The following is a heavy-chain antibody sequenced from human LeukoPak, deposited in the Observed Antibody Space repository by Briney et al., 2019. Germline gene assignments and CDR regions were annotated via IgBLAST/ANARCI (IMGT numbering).Heavy chain of an antibody. CDR2: ISGSGGST. Sequence: GGSLRLSCEASGFXFSSYAISWVRQAPGKGLEWFSAISGSGGSTYYADSVKGRFTISRDNSKNTLYLQMNSLRAEDTAVYYCAKDGGDIVVVPAYYGMDVWGQGTTVTVSS. CDR1: GFXFSSYA. J-gene: IGHJ6*02. CDR3: AKDGGDIVVVPAYYGMDV. D-gene: IGHD2-2*01. V-gene: IGHV3-23*01.